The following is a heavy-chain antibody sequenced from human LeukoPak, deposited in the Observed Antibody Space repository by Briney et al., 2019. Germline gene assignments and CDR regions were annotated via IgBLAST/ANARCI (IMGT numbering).Heavy chain of an antibody. CDR2: IYSSGST. D-gene: IGHD6-6*01. Sequence: PSETLSLICTVSGGSINSFYWTWIRQPAGKGLEWIGRIYSSGSTNFNPSLKSRVTMSVDTSKNQFSLRLSSVTAADTAAYFCARENWRSKSIDFDSWGQGTLVTVSS. J-gene: IGHJ4*02. CDR3: ARENWRSKSIDFDS. CDR1: GGSINSFY. V-gene: IGHV4-4*07.